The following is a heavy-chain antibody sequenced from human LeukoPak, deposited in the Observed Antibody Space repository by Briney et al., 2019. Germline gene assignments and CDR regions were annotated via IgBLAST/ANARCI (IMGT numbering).Heavy chain of an antibody. J-gene: IGHJ4*02. CDR2: IYYSGST. Sequence: SETLSVTCTVSGGSIYSGDYYWSWIRLPPGKGLEWIGYIYYSGSTFYNPSLKSRVTISVDTSKNQFSLKLSSVTAADTAVYYCARGRVANGLDFDYWGQGTLVTVSS. CDR1: GGSIYSGDYY. D-gene: IGHD3-3*01. CDR3: ARGRVANGLDFDY. V-gene: IGHV4-30-4*01.